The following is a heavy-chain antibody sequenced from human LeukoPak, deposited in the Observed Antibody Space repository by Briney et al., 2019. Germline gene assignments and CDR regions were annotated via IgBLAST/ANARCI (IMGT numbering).Heavy chain of an antibody. CDR1: GGSISSHS. J-gene: IGHJ4*02. CDR2: ITSGNT. CDR3: AREGGGFDY. V-gene: IGHV4-4*07. D-gene: IGHD3-16*01. Sequence: SSETLSLTCTVSGGSISSHSWSWIRQPAGKGLEWIGRITSGNTYYNPSLKSRVIMSIDTSKNQFSLKLRSVTAADTAVYSCAREGGGFDYWGQGTLVTVSS.